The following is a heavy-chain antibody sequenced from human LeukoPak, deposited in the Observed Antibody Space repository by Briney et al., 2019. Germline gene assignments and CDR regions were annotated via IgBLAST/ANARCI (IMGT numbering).Heavy chain of an antibody. J-gene: IGHJ4*02. Sequence: GGSLRLSCPASGFTFSSYAMSWVRQAPGKGLQWVSAISGSGGSTYYADSVKGRFTISRDNSKNPLYLQMNSLSAEDTAVYSCANPYYDFWSGFKSQYYFDYWGQGTLVTVPS. CDR3: ANPYYDFWSGFKSQYYFDY. V-gene: IGHV3-23*01. CDR1: GFTFSSYA. CDR2: ISGSGGST. D-gene: IGHD3-3*01.